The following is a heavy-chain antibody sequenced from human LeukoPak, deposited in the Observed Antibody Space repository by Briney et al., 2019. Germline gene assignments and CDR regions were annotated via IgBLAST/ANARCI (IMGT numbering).Heavy chain of an antibody. D-gene: IGHD2/OR15-2a*01. V-gene: IGHV4-38-2*02. CDR2: IYHSGST. J-gene: IGHJ4*02. CDR1: GYSIRSDYY. Sequence: SETLSLTCTVSGYSIRSDYYWGWIRQPPGKGLEWIGSIYHSGSTYYNPSLKSRVTISVDTSNKQFSLRLSSVTAADTAVYYCAKEKNWNYFDYWGQGTLVTVSS. CDR3: AKEKNWNYFDY.